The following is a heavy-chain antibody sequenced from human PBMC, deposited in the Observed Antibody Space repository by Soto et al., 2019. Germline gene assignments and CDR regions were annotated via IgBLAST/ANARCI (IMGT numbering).Heavy chain of an antibody. J-gene: IGHJ4*02. CDR1: GFSLSSHR. Sequence: EVQLVESGGGLVKPGGSLRLSCAASGFSLSSHRMNWVRQAPGKGLEWVSSISAFSNYIYYADPVQGRFSISRDNAKNSLYLQMNSLRADDTALYYWARMSGDSGTDHVDYWGQGTLVIVSS. CDR3: ARMSGDSGTDHVDY. D-gene: IGHD1-26*01. CDR2: ISAFSNYI. V-gene: IGHV3-21*01.